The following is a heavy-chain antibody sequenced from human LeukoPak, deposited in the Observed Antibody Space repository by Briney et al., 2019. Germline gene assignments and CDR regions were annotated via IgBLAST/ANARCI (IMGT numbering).Heavy chain of an antibody. J-gene: IGHJ3*01. CDR2: IYHSGST. V-gene: IGHV4-38-2*02. CDR1: GYSISSGYY. CDR3: TTDHW. Sequence: SETLSLTCTVSGYSISSGYYWGWIRQPPGKGLEWIGSIYHSGSTYYNPSLKSRVTISVDTSKNQFSLKLSSVTAADTAVYYCTTDHWWGQGTMVTVSS.